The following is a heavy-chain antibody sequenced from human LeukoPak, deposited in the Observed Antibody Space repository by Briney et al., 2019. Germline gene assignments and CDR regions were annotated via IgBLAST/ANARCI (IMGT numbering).Heavy chain of an antibody. CDR3: ARIAVITTPYFDY. CDR2: ISSSSSYI. D-gene: IGHD3-22*01. Sequence: TSGGSLRLSCAASGFTFSSYSMNWVRQAPGKGLEWVSSISSSSSYIYYADSVKGRFTISRDNAKNSLYLQMNSLRAEDTAVYYCARIAVITTPYFDYWGQGTLVTVSS. V-gene: IGHV3-21*01. J-gene: IGHJ4*02. CDR1: GFTFSSYS.